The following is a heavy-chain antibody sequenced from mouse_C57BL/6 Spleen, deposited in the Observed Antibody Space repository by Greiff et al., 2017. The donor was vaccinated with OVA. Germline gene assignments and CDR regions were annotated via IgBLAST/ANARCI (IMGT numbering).Heavy chain of an antibody. CDR2: IDPSDSYT. CDR1: GYTFTSYW. Sequence: QVQLQQPGAELVKPGASVKLSCKASGYTFTSYWMQWVKQRPGQGLEWIGEIDPSDSYTNYNQKFKGKATLTVDTSSSTAYMQLSSLTSEDSAVYYCASSFDYDWYFDVWGTGTTVTVSS. V-gene: IGHV1-50*01. J-gene: IGHJ1*03. D-gene: IGHD2-4*01. CDR3: ASSFDYDWYFDV.